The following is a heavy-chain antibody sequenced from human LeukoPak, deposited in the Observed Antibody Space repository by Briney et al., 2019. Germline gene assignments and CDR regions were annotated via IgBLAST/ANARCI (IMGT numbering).Heavy chain of an antibody. J-gene: IGHJ4*02. CDR1: GGSISSSSYY. Sequence: SETLSLTCTVSGGSISSSSYYWGWLRQPPGKGLEWIGSIYYSGSTYYNPSLKSRVTISVDTSKNQFSLKLSSVTAADTAVYYCARRAYYYDSSGYFDYWGQGTLVTVSS. D-gene: IGHD3-22*01. CDR2: IYYSGST. V-gene: IGHV4-39*01. CDR3: ARRAYYYDSSGYFDY.